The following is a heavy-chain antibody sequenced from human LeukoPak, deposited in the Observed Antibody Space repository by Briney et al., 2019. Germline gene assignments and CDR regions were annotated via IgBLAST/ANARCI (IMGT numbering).Heavy chain of an antibody. D-gene: IGHD5-18*01. J-gene: IGHJ4*02. Sequence: GGSLRLSCAASGFTFSSYWMHWVRQAPGKGLVWVSRINSDGSSTSYADSVKGRFTTSRDNAKNTLYLQMNSLRAEDTAVYYCAKGRGYSYGQIDYWGQGTLVTVSS. CDR3: AKGRGYSYGQIDY. CDR1: GFTFSSYW. CDR2: INSDGSST. V-gene: IGHV3-74*01.